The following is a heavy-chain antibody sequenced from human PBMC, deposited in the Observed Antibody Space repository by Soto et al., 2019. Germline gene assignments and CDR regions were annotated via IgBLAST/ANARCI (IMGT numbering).Heavy chain of an antibody. D-gene: IGHD6-13*01. V-gene: IGHV4-34*01. Sequence: SETLSLTCAVYGGSFSGYYWSWIRQPPGKGLEWIGEINHSGSTSDSPSIKRRVTISVDTSKNQFSLKLSSVTAADTAVYYCARELLGSSSWYPYNWFDPWGQGTLVTVSS. CDR1: GGSFSGYY. CDR3: ARELLGSSSWYPYNWFDP. J-gene: IGHJ5*02. CDR2: INHSGST.